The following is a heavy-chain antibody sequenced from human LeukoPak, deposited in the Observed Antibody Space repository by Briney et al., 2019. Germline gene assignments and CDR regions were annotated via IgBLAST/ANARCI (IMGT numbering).Heavy chain of an antibody. CDR2: INPSGAGT. Sequence: ASVKVSCKASGYTFTSYYMHWVRQAPGQGLEWMGIINPSGAGTTYAQKFQGRVTMTRDTSTSTVYMELSSLRSEDTAVYYCARSTDLFYFDYWGQGTLVTDSS. CDR1: GYTFTSYY. V-gene: IGHV1-46*01. CDR3: ARSTDLFYFDY. J-gene: IGHJ4*02. D-gene: IGHD3-3*01.